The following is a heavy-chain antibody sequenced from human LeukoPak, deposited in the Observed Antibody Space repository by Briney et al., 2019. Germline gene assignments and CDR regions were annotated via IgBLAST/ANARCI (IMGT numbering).Heavy chain of an antibody. D-gene: IGHD3-22*01. CDR2: ISAYNGNT. V-gene: IGHV1-18*01. Sequence: ASVKVSCEASGYTFTSYGISWVRQAPGQGLEWMGWISAYNGNTNYAQKLQGRVTMTTDTSTSTAYMELRSLRSDDTAVYYCAKYDSSGYYYVGYSAFDIWGQGTMVTVSS. J-gene: IGHJ3*02. CDR3: AKYDSSGYYYVGYSAFDI. CDR1: GYTFTSYG.